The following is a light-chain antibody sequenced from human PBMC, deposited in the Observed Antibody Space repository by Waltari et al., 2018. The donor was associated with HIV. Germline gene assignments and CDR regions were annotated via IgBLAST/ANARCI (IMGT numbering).Light chain of an antibody. CDR2: WAS. V-gene: IGKV4-1*01. CDR3: QQYYTLRST. J-gene: IGKJ4*01. CDR1: RPVLYNRNN. Sequence: DIVMTQSPDSLAVSLGARATVTCTSGRPVLYNRNNLAWYQQKPGQAPKVLIYWASTRAFGVPDRFSGSGSGTDFSLTISRVQADDVAIYYCQQYYTLRSTFGGGTKIEI.